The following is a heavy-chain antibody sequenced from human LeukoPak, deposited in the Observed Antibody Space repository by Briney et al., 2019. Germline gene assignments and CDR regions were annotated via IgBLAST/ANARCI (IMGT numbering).Heavy chain of an antibody. V-gene: IGHV5-51*03. CDR3: ARRIVGATDWFDP. CDR2: IYPGDSDT. J-gene: IGHJ5*02. CDR1: GYSVTSYW. Sequence: GHSLKISCKGSGYSVTSYWIGWVRQMPGKGLEWMGIIYPGDSDTRYSPSFQGQVTISAERSISTAYLQWSSLQASDTAMYYCARRIVGATDWFDPWGQGTLVTVSS. D-gene: IGHD1-26*01.